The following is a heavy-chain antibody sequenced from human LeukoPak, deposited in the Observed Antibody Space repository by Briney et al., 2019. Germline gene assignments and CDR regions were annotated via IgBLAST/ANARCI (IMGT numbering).Heavy chain of an antibody. D-gene: IGHD5-12*01. J-gene: IGHJ3*02. CDR1: GYTFTGHY. CDR3: ARDGYSGGAFDI. Sequence: ASVKVSCKASGYTFTGHYMHWVRQAPGQGLEWMGWIYPKTGGTNYAQKFQTRITMTRDTSITTAFMGLNILKSDDTAVYYCARDGYSGGAFDIWGQGTMVTVSS. V-gene: IGHV1-2*02. CDR2: IYPKTGGT.